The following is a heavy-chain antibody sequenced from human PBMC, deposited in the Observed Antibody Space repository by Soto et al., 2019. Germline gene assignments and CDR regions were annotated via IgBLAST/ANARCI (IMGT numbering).Heavy chain of an antibody. CDR2: INHSGST. Sequence: QVQLQQWGAGLLKPSETLSLTCAVYGGSFSGYYWSWIRQPPGKGLEWIGEINHSGSTNYNPSLKSRVTISVDTSKNQFSLKLSSVTAADTAVYYCVGPGYSSSNDAFDIWGQGTMVTVSS. CDR1: GGSFSGYY. V-gene: IGHV4-34*01. J-gene: IGHJ3*02. CDR3: VGPGYSSSNDAFDI. D-gene: IGHD6-13*01.